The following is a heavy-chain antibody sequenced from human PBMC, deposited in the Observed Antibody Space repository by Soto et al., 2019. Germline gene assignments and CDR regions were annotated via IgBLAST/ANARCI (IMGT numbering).Heavy chain of an antibody. D-gene: IGHD3-22*01. Sequence: GESLKISCKGSGYSFTSYWIGWVRQMPGKGLEWMGIIYPGDSDTRYSPSFQGQVTISADKSISTAYLQLSSLKASDTAMYYCARVPVYYDSSGQAYYYYYGMGVWGQGTTIPVSS. CDR2: IYPGDSDT. CDR1: GYSFTSYW. CDR3: ARVPVYYDSSGQAYYYYYGMGV. J-gene: IGHJ6*02. V-gene: IGHV5-51*01.